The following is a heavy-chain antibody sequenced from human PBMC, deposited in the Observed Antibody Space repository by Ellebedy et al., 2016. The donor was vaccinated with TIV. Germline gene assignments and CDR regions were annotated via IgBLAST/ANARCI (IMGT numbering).Heavy chain of an antibody. J-gene: IGHJ3*02. CDR1: GFTFSSYD. V-gene: IGHV3-13*01. CDR2: IGTAGDT. CDR3: ARDLGSAFDI. D-gene: IGHD7-27*01. Sequence: GESLKISXVASGFTFSSYDMHWVRQATGKGLEWVSAIGTAGDTYYPGSVKGRFTISRENAKNSLNLQMNSLRAGDTAVYYCARDLGSAFDIWGQGTMVTVSS.